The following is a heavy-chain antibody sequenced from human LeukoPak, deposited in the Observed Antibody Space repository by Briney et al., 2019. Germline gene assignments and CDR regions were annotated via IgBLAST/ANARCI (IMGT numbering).Heavy chain of an antibody. CDR1: GFTFSNYA. CDR2: INGSGGTT. CDR3: AKVNYYDSSGYYDY. J-gene: IGHJ4*02. D-gene: IGHD3-22*01. Sequence: GGSLRLSWAASGFTFSNYAMTWVRQAPGKGLEWVADINGSGGTTRYADSVKGRVTISRDNSKNTLYLQMNSLRVEDTAVYYCAKVNYYDSSGYYDYWGQGTLVTVSS. V-gene: IGHV3-23*01.